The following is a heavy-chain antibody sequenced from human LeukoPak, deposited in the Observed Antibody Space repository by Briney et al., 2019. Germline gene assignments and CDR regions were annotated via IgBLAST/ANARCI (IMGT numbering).Heavy chain of an antibody. CDR2: ISGSGGST. CDR3: AKGYYYDSSGYLLPPYYFDY. D-gene: IGHD3-22*01. Sequence: GGSLRLSCAASGFTFSSYGMSWVRQAPGKGLEWVSAISGSGGSTYYADSVKGRFTISRDNSKNTLYLQMNSLRAEDTAVYYCAKGYYYDSSGYLLPPYYFDYWGQGTLVTVSS. V-gene: IGHV3-23*01. CDR1: GFTFSSYG. J-gene: IGHJ4*02.